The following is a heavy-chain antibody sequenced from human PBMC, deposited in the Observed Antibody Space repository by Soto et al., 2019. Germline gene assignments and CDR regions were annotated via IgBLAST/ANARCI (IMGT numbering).Heavy chain of an antibody. J-gene: IGHJ4*02. Sequence: QVQLVQSGAEAKKPGSSVKVSCKASGGTFSSYAISWVRQAPGQGLEWMGGVIPMFGSSNYAQKFQGRVTITADESTSTAYMELNSLRFEDTAVYYCARGRGSGTYAPVGYWGQGPLVAVSS. V-gene: IGHV1-69*01. CDR1: GGTFSSYA. D-gene: IGHD1-26*01. CDR2: VIPMFGSS. CDR3: ARGRGSGTYAPVGY.